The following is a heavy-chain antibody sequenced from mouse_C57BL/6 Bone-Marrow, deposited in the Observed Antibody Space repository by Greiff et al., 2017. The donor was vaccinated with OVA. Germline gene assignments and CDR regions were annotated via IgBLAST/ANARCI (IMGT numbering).Heavy chain of an antibody. J-gene: IGHJ1*03. CDR2: IYPGSGST. V-gene: IGHV1-55*01. CDR3: ARSGQRIYGSSPYFDV. D-gene: IGHD1-1*01. Sequence: QVQLQQPGAELVKPGASVKMSCKASGYTFTSYWITWVKQRPGQGLEWIGDIYPGSGSTNYNEKFKSKATLTVDTSSSTASMQLSSLTSEDSAVYYCARSGQRIYGSSPYFDVWGTGTTVTVSS. CDR1: GYTFTSYW.